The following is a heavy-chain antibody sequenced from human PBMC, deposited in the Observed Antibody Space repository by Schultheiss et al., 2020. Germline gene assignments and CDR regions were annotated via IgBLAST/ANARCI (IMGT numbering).Heavy chain of an antibody. V-gene: IGHV1-46*01. Sequence: ASVKVSCKASGYTFTSYGISWVRQAPGQGLEWMGIINPSGGSTSYAQKFQGRVTMTRDTSISTAYMELSRLRSDDTAVYYCASEGLTGDVGFDYWGQGTLVTVSS. D-gene: IGHD7-27*01. J-gene: IGHJ4*02. CDR1: GYTFTSYG. CDR3: ASEGLTGDVGFDY. CDR2: INPSGGST.